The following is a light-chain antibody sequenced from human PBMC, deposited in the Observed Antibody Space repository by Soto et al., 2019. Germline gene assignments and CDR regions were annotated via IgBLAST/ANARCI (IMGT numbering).Light chain of an antibody. CDR3: QQYNYWPPWT. Sequence: ILMTQSPATLSVSPGERATLSCRASQSASNNLAWYQQKPGQAPRLLIYDASTRATGIPARFSGSGPGTEFTLTISGLQSEDFAVYYCQQYNYWPPWTFGQGTKVEIK. V-gene: IGKV3-15*01. J-gene: IGKJ1*01. CDR1: QSASNN. CDR2: DAS.